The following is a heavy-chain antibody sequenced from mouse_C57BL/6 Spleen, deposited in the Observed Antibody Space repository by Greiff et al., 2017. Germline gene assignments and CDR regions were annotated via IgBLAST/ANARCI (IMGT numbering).Heavy chain of an antibody. V-gene: IGHV1-64*01. D-gene: IGHD2-3*01. CDR3: ARLDGYYGWFAY. Sequence: QVQLQQPGAELVKPGASVKLSCKASGYTFTSYWMHWVKQRPGQGLEWIGMIHPNSGSTNYNETFKSKATLTVDKSSSTAYMQLSSLTSEDSAVYYCARLDGYYGWFAYWGQGTLVTVSA. CDR1: GYTFTSYW. CDR2: IHPNSGST. J-gene: IGHJ3*01.